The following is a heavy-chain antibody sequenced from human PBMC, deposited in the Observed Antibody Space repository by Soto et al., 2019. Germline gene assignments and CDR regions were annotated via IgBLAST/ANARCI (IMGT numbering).Heavy chain of an antibody. V-gene: IGHV1-3*01. CDR1: GYTFTSYA. Sequence: ASVKVSCKASGYTFTSYAMHWVRQAPGQRLEWMGWINAGNGNTKYSQKFQGRVTITRDTSASTAYMELSSLRSEDTAVYYCARSWYYHDSSGYYGRFDPWGQGTPVTVSS. J-gene: IGHJ5*02. CDR2: INAGNGNT. CDR3: ARSWYYHDSSGYYGRFDP. D-gene: IGHD3-22*01.